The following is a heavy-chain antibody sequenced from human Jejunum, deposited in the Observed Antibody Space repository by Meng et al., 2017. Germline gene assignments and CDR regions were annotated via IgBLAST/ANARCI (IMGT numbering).Heavy chain of an antibody. CDR2: IT. V-gene: IGHV4-61*01. CDR1: GGSVSTTNYY. Sequence: SETLSLTCTVSGGSVSTTNYYWNWIRQPPGKGLEWIGAITNQNPSLKSRVTISEDTSKNQFSLKLTSVTAADTAIYYCAREGSQYYHGVGTYFYGPFDFWGQGTRVTVSS. J-gene: IGHJ4*01. CDR3: AREGSQYYHGVGTYFYGPFDF. D-gene: IGHD3-10*01.